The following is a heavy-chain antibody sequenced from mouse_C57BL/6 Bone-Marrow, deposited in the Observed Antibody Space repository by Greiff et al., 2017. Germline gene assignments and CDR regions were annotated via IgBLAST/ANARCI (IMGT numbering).Heavy chain of an antibody. Sequence: MLVESGGDLVKPGGSLKLSCAASGFTFSSYGMSWVRQTPDKRLEWVATISSGGSYTYYPDSVKGRFTISRDNAKNTLYLQMSSLKSEDTAMYYCARRGTSWYFDVWGTGTTVTVSS. CDR1: GFTFSSYG. J-gene: IGHJ1*03. CDR3: ARRGTSWYFDV. CDR2: ISSGGSYT. D-gene: IGHD3-3*01. V-gene: IGHV5-6*02.